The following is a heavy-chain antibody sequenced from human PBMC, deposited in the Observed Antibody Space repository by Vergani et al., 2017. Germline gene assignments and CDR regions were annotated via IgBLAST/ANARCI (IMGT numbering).Heavy chain of an antibody. CDR1: GASISSYF. CDR2: VHTDGTA. V-gene: IGHV4-4*07. CDR3: ARDQWDDDGPRGWFAP. J-gene: IGHJ5*02. D-gene: IGHD5-24*01. Sequence: VQLPESGPGLLKPSETLSLTCSVSGASISSYFWRWIRQPAGKGLEWLGRVHTDGTAYYNPSLRTRVRLSADLSQSQFSLKMTSLTAADTAVYFCARDQWDDDGPRGWFAPWGQGILVTVSS.